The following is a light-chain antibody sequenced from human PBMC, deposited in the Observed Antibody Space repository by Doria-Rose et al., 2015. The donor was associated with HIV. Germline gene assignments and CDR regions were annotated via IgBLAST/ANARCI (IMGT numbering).Light chain of an antibody. V-gene: IGKV3-20*01. J-gene: IGKJ1*01. CDR2: NGS. Sequence: EIVLTQSPGTLSLSPWERATLSCSASLSFSSTYLAWYQQKPGQAPSLLIYNGSTRATGIPDRFSASGSGTDFTLTINRLEPEDFALYYCHQYGTSWTFGQGTKVEI. CDR1: LSFSSTY. CDR3: HQYGTSWT.